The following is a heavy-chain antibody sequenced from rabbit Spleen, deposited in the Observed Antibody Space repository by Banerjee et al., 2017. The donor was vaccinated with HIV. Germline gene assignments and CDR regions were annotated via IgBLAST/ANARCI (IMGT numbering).Heavy chain of an antibody. CDR2: IDTGSSGFT. Sequence: LVESGGDLVKPGASLTLTCIASGVSFSGSSYMCWVRQAPGKGLEWIACIDTGSSGFTYFASWAKGRFTISKTSSTTVTLQMTSLTAADTATYFCARAGGIDSYYFDLWGPGTLVTVS. V-gene: IGHV1S40*01. CDR1: GVSFSGSSY. J-gene: IGHJ4*01. D-gene: IGHD1-1*01. CDR3: ARAGGIDSYYFDL.